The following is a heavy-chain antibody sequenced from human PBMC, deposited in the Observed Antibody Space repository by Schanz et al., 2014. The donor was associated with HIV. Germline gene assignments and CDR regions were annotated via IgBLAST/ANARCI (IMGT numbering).Heavy chain of an antibody. D-gene: IGHD3-10*01. Sequence: QVQLVESGGGVVQPGRSQRLSCAASGFTFRSYGMHWVRQAPGKGLEWVAVIWYDGSNKYYADSVKGRFTISRDNSKNTLYLQMNNLRAEDTAVYYCARGSGPYYYYYGMDVWGQGTTVTVSS. J-gene: IGHJ6*02. CDR1: GFTFRSYG. CDR3: ARGSGPYYYYYGMDV. V-gene: IGHV3-33*08. CDR2: IWYDGSNK.